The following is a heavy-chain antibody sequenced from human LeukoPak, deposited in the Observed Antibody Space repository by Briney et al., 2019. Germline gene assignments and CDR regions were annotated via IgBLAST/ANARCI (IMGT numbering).Heavy chain of an antibody. CDR3: ARVLGRYCSSTSCSPWFDP. V-gene: IGHV3-21*01. Sequence: GGSLRLSCAASGFTFSSYSMNWVRQAPGKGLEWVSSISSSSSYIYYADSVKGRFTISRDNAKNSLYLQMNSLRAEDTAVYYCARVLGRYCSSTSCSPWFDPWGQGTLVTASS. D-gene: IGHD2-2*01. CDR1: GFTFSSYS. J-gene: IGHJ5*02. CDR2: ISSSSSYI.